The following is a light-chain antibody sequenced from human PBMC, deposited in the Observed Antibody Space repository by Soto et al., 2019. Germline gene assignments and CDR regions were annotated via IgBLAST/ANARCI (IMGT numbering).Light chain of an antibody. CDR2: GAS. CDR1: QSINSY. CDR3: QQYKDYPYT. V-gene: IGKV1-5*01. Sequence: DIQMTQSPSALSASVGDRVTITCRASQSINSYLAWYQQKPGRAPKLQIYGASSLESGVPSRFSGSGSGTDFTLTINSLQPEDFASYYCQQYKDYPYTFGQGTKLEIK. J-gene: IGKJ2*01.